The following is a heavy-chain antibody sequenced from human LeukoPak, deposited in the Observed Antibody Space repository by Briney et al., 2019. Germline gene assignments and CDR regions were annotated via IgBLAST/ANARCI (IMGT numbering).Heavy chain of an antibody. D-gene: IGHD4-23*01. V-gene: IGHV3-7*01. CDR1: GFTFSSYW. CDR3: ARAGAESRIRKYGGNSLSWFDP. J-gene: IGHJ5*02. Sequence: GGSLRLSCAASGFTFSSYWMSWVRQAPGKGLEWVANIKQDGSEKYYVDSVKGRFTISRDNAKNSLCLQMNSLRAEDTAVYYCARAGAESRIRKYGGNSLSWFDPWGQGTLVTVSS. CDR2: IKQDGSEK.